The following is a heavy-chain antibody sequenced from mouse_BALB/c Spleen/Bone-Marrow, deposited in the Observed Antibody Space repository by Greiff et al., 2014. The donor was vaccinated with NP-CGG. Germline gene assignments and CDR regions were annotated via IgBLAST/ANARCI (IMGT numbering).Heavy chain of an antibody. CDR3: AIYYYGSSGFAY. J-gene: IGHJ3*01. V-gene: IGHV14-3*02. Sequence: VQLQQSGAELVKPGASVKSSCTASGFNIKDTYMHWVKQRPEQGLEWIGRIDPANGNTKYDPKFQGKATITADTSSSTAYLQLSSLTSEDTAVYYCAIYYYGSSGFAYWGQGTLVTVSA. CDR1: GFNIKDTY. CDR2: IDPANGNT. D-gene: IGHD1-1*01.